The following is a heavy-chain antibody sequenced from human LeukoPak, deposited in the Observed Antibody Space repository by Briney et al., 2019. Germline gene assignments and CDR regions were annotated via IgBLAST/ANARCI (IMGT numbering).Heavy chain of an antibody. D-gene: IGHD1-26*01. CDR1: GFTFSSYW. V-gene: IGHV3-7*04. CDR2: IMEDGSEK. CDR3: GRGGKWGY. Sequence: PGGSLRLSCGASGFTFSSYWMSWVRQAPGKGLEWVANIMEDGSEKYYVASVKGRFSISRDNAKNSLYLQMNSLRAEDTAVYYWGRGGKWGYWGQGTLVTVPS. J-gene: IGHJ4*02.